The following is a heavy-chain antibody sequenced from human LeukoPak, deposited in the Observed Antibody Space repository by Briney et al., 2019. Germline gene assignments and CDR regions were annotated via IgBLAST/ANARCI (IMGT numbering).Heavy chain of an antibody. D-gene: IGHD6-13*01. CDR1: GFTFSSFG. V-gene: IGHV3-23*01. Sequence: GGSLRLSCAASGFTFSSFGMSWVRQAPGKGLEWVSAISSTGGTAYYADSVKGRFTISRDNAKNSLYLQMNSLRAADTAVYYCARVGVLSSSWLLYWGQGTLVTVSS. J-gene: IGHJ4*02. CDR2: ISSTGGTA. CDR3: ARVGVLSSSWLLY.